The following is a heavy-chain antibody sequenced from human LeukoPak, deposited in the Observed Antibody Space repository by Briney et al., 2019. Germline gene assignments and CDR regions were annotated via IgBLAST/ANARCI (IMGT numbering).Heavy chain of an antibody. CDR3: ARPSVDGSGSYPY. D-gene: IGHD3-10*01. V-gene: IGHV5-10-1*01. CDR2: IDPSDSYT. CDR1: GYSLTSYW. Sequence: GESLRISCKSSGYSLTSYWISWVRQMPGKGLEWMGRIDPSDSYTNYSPSFQGHVTISADKSISTAYLQWSSLKASDTAMFYCARPSVDGSGSYPYWGQGTLVTVSP. J-gene: IGHJ4*02.